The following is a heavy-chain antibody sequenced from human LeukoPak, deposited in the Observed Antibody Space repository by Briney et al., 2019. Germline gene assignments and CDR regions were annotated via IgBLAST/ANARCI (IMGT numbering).Heavy chain of an antibody. CDR3: ARVSRYSSGWYFDY. D-gene: IGHD6-19*01. V-gene: IGHV3-7*01. J-gene: IGHJ4*02. CDR1: GFTFSSYW. Sequence: GGSLRLSCAASGFTFSSYWMSWVRQAPGKGLEWVANIKQDGSEKYYVDSVKGRFTISRDNAKNSLYLQMNSLRAGDTAVYYCARVSRYSSGWYFDYWGQGTLVTVSS. CDR2: IKQDGSEK.